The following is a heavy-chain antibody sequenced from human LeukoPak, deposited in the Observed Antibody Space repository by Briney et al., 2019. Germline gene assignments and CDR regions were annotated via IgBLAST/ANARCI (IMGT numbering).Heavy chain of an antibody. CDR3: TRVGYIDEGIDY. CDR1: GFTFSSYG. J-gene: IGHJ4*02. D-gene: IGHD5-24*01. CDR2: IKQDGSKK. V-gene: IGHV3-7*04. Sequence: GGSLRLSCVASGFTFSSYGMHWVRQAPGKGLEWVANIKQDGSKKSYVDSVKGRFTISRDNAKNSLYLQMNSLRAEDTAIYYCTRVGYIDEGIDYWGQGTLVTVSS.